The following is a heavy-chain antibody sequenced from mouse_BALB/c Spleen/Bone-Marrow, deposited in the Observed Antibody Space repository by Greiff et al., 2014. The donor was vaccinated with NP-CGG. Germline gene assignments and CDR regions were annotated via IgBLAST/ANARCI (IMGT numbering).Heavy chain of an antibody. CDR3: AAYYGSSYWAMDY. D-gene: IGHD1-1*01. CDR2: IYPGDGDT. V-gene: IGHV1-87*01. CDR1: GYTFTSYW. Sequence: QVQLQLSGAELARPGASVNLSCKASGYTFTSYWMQWVQQRPGQGLEWIGAIYPGDGDTSYTQMFKGMATLTADITSSTACMQLSSLTSEDSAVYYCAAYYGSSYWAMDYWGQGTSVTDSS. J-gene: IGHJ4*01.